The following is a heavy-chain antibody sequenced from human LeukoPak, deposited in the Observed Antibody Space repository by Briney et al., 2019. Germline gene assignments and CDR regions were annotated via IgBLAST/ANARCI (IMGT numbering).Heavy chain of an antibody. CDR3: ARDSMVRGVIPYN. CDR2: IYTSGST. J-gene: IGHJ4*02. D-gene: IGHD3-10*01. V-gene: IGHV4-61*02. CDR1: GGSISSGSYY. Sequence: SETLSLTCTVSGGSISSGSYYWSWIRQPAGKGLEWIGRIYTSGSTNYNPSLKSRVTISVDTSKNQFSLKVSSVTAADTAVYYCARDSMVRGVIPYNWGQGTLVTVSS.